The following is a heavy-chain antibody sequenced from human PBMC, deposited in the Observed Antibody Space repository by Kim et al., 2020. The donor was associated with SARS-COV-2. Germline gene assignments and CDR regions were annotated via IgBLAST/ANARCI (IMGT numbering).Heavy chain of an antibody. Sequence: GGSLRLSCAASGFTFNNYVMHWVRQAPGKGLEWVAVIWYDGSNEKYADSAKGRFTISRDNSKNTLYLQMNSLRVEDTAVYYCARAPHAAAASRFNIWGQG. CDR1: GFTFNNYV. D-gene: IGHD6-13*01. CDR2: IWYDGSNE. CDR3: ARAPHAAAASRFNI. J-gene: IGHJ3*02. V-gene: IGHV3-33*08.